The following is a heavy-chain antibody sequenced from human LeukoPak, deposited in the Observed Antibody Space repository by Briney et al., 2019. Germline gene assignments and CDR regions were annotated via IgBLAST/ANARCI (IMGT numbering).Heavy chain of an antibody. D-gene: IGHD6-6*01. CDR2: IIPIFGTA. V-gene: IGHV1-69*05. Sequence: GASVKVSCKASGGTFSSYAISWVRQAPGQGLEWMGGIIPIFGTANYAQKFQGRVTITTDESTSTAYMELSSLRSEDTAVYYCARDLSNSSSPFYYFDYWGQGTLVTVSS. CDR1: GGTFSSYA. CDR3: ARDLSNSSSPFYYFDY. J-gene: IGHJ4*02.